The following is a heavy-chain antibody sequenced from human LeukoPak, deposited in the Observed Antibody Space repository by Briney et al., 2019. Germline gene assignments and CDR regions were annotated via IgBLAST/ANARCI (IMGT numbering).Heavy chain of an antibody. CDR1: GGSISSGDYY. V-gene: IGHV4-30-4*08. J-gene: IGHJ4*02. Sequence: SQTLSLTCTVSGGSISSGDYYWRWIRQPPGKGLEWIGEINHSGSTNYNPSLKSRVTISVDTSKNQFSLKLSSVTAADTAVYYCARGRYYDFWSGYYLFDYWGQGTLVTVSS. CDR2: INHSGST. D-gene: IGHD3-3*01. CDR3: ARGRYYDFWSGYYLFDY.